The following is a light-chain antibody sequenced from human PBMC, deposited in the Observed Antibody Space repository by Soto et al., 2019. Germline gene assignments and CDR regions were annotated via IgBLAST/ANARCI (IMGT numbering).Light chain of an antibody. CDR1: QSISSW. V-gene: IGKV1-5*03. CDR3: QQYDTYWT. J-gene: IGKJ1*01. CDR2: KAS. Sequence: DIQRTQSPSTLSSSVGDRVTITCRASQSISSWLAWYQQKPGKAPNLLIYKASSLKSGVPLRFSGSGSGTEFTLTINSLQPDDFATYYCQQYDTYWTFGQGTKVDIK.